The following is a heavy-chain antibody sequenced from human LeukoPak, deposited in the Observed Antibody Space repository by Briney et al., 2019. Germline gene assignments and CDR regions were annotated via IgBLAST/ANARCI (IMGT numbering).Heavy chain of an antibody. V-gene: IGHV4-4*02. J-gene: IGHJ4*02. Sequence: PSGTLSLTCAVSGGSISSSNWWSRVRQPPGKGLEWIGEIYHSGSTNYNPSLKSRVTISVDTSKNQFSLKLSSVTAADTAVYYCARMPYYGSGSYYNKWGQGTLVTVSS. CDR1: GGSISSSNW. CDR3: ARMPYYGSGSYYNK. CDR2: IYHSGST. D-gene: IGHD3-10*01.